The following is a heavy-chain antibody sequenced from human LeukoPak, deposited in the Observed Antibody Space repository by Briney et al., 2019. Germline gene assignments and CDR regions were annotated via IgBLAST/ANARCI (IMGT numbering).Heavy chain of an antibody. V-gene: IGHV4-34*01. J-gene: IGHJ4*02. CDR3: ARYRSYGYRYYFDY. D-gene: IGHD5-18*01. Sequence: SETLSLTCAVYGGSFSGYYWSWLRQPPGKGLEWIGEINHSGSTNYNPSLKSRVTISVDTSKNQFSLKLSSVTAADTAVYYWARYRSYGYRYYFDYWGQGTLVTVSS. CDR2: INHSGST. CDR1: GGSFSGYY.